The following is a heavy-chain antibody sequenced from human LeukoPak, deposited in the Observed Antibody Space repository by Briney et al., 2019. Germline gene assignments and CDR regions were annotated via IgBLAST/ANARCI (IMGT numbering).Heavy chain of an antibody. V-gene: IGHV4-59*01. CDR2: IYYSGST. CDR1: GGSISRYY. J-gene: IGHJ5*02. CDR3: ARDSPLMEYYYDSSGFGWFDP. D-gene: IGHD3-22*01. Sequence: SETLSLTCTVSGGSISRYYWSWIRHPPGKGLEWIGYIYYSGSTNYNPSLKSRVTISVDTSKNQFSLKLSSVTAADTAVYYCARDSPLMEYYYDSSGFGWFDPWGQGTLVTFSS.